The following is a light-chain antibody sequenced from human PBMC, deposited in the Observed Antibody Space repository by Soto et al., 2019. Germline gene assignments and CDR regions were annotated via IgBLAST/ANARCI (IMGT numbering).Light chain of an antibody. J-gene: IGLJ3*02. CDR3: ASWDVSLEAWV. CDR2: NDS. Sequence: QSVLTQPPSASGTPGQRVTISCSGSSSNIGSNTVNWFQQVPGMAPRLLIYNDSQRPSGVPDRFSGSRSGTSASLAISGLQSDDEADFYCASWDVSLEAWVFGGGTKVTVL. CDR1: SSNIGSNT. V-gene: IGLV1-44*01.